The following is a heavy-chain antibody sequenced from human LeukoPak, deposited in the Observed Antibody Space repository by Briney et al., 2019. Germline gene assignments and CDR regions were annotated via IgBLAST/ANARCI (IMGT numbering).Heavy chain of an antibody. CDR2: IIPILDIT. CDR3: ARSTEYYDSSGYLGDWFDP. CDR1: GGTFSSYT. Sequence: SVKVSCKASGGTFSSYTISWVRQAPGQGLEWVGRIIPILDITNYAQKFQGRVTITADKSTSTAYMELSSLRSEDTAMYYCARSTEYYDSSGYLGDWFDPWGQGTLVTVSS. V-gene: IGHV1-69*02. J-gene: IGHJ5*02. D-gene: IGHD3-22*01.